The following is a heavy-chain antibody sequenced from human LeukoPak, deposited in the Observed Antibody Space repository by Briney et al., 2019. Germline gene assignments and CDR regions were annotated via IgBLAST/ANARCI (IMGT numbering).Heavy chain of an antibody. CDR2: IYYSGST. CDR1: GGSISSYY. V-gene: IGHV4-59*01. CDR3: ARTTVAGTESAHFDY. D-gene: IGHD6-19*01. J-gene: IGHJ4*02. Sequence: SETLSLTCTVSGGSISSYYWSWIRQPPGKGLEWIGYIYYSGSTNYNPSLKSRVTISVDTSKNQFSLKLSSVTAADTAVYYCARTTVAGTESAHFDYWGQGTLVTVSS.